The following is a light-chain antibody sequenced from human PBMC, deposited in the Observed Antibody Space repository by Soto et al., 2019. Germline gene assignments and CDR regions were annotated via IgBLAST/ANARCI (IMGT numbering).Light chain of an antibody. CDR3: QSYDTSLSGSV. CDR1: SSNIGAGYD. CDR2: GNS. V-gene: IGLV1-40*01. J-gene: IGLJ2*01. Sequence: QSVLTQPPSVSGAPGQRVTISCTGSSSNIGAGYDVHWYQQLPGTAPKVFIYGNSNRPSGVPDRFSGSKSGTSPSLAITGLQAEDEADYYCQSYDTSLSGSVFGGGTQLTVL.